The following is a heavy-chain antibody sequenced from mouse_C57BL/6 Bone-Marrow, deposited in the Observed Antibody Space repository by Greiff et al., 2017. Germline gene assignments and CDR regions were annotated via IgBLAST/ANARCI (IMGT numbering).Heavy chain of an antibody. Sequence: EVQLQQSGPVLVKPGASVKMSCKASGYTFTDYYMNWVKQSHGKSLEWIGVINPYNGGTSYNQKFKGKATLTVDKSSSTAYMELNSLTSEDSAVYFYACSIGYSNYWYFDVWGTGTTVTVSS. D-gene: IGHD2-5*01. J-gene: IGHJ1*03. CDR2: INPYNGGT. V-gene: IGHV1-19*01. CDR1: GYTFTDYY. CDR3: ACSIGYSNYWYFDV.